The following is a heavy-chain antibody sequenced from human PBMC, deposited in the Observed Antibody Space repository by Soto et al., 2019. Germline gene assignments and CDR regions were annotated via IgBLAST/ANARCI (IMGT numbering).Heavy chain of an antibody. CDR2: IIPIFGTA. J-gene: IGHJ5*02. CDR1: GGTFSNHA. CDR3: ARDIYPYYDSSGYYFQT. D-gene: IGHD3-22*01. V-gene: IGHV1-69*13. Sequence: SVKVSCKASGGTFSNHAISWVRQAPGQGLEWVGGIIPIFGTANYAQKFQGRVTITADESTSTAYMELSSLRSEDTAVYYCARDIYPYYDSSGYYFQTWGQGTLVTVSS.